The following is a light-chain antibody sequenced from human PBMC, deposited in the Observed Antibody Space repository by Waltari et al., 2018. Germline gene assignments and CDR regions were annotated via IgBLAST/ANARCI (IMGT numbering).Light chain of an antibody. CDR3: QQRTNWPLT. CDR1: QSVNYF. J-gene: IGKJ4*01. CDR2: DAS. V-gene: IGKV3-11*01. Sequence: EIVLTQSPATLSLSPGERATLSCRASQSVNYFLAWFQQKPGQAPRLLIYDASNRATGIPARFSGSGSGTDFTLIISSLEPEDFAVYYCQQRTNWPLTFGGGTKVEIK.